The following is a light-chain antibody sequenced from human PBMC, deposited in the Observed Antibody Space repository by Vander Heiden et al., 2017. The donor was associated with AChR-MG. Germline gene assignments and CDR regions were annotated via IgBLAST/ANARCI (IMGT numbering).Light chain of an antibody. CDR3: QQSDITPNT. CDR1: QSISSY. Sequence: DIQMTQSPSSLSASVGDRVTITCRASQSISSYLNWYQQKPGKAPKLLIYAASSLQSGVPSRFSGSGSGTDFTLTISSLQPEDFATYYCQQSDITPNTFGGPTKVEIK. J-gene: IGKJ4*01. V-gene: IGKV1-39*01. CDR2: AAS.